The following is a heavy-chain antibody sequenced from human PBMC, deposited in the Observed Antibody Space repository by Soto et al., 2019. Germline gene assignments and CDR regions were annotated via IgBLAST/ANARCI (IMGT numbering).Heavy chain of an antibody. CDR2: IYKSATT. V-gene: IGHV4-30-4*01. Sequence: PSETLSLTCSVSGDSISSLDYFWAWIRQPPGQALEYIGYIYKSATTYYNPSFEGRVAISVDTSKSQFSLNVTSVTAADTSVYFCARGRSRLPGRWFPNWFESWGQGALVTVSS. J-gene: IGHJ5*01. CDR3: ARGRSRLPGRWFPNWFES. CDR1: GDSISSLDYF. D-gene: IGHD6-25*01.